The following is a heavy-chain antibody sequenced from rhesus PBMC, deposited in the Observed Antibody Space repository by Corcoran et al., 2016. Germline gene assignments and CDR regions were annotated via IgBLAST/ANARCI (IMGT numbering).Heavy chain of an antibody. CDR3: ARYPLIIEYCTGSGCYAAGSIYFDY. V-gene: IGHV4-127*01. CDR2: IYGSSGST. CDR1: GYSISSGSD. Sequence: QVQLQESGPGVVKPSETLSLTCAVSGYSISSGSDWSWIHQPPGKGLAWIGSIYGSSGSTNDNPSLKSRVTISKDAYKNQFSLKLSSVTAADTAVYYCARYPLIIEYCTGSGCYAAGSIYFDYWGQGVLVTVSS. D-gene: IGHD2-21*01. J-gene: IGHJ4*01.